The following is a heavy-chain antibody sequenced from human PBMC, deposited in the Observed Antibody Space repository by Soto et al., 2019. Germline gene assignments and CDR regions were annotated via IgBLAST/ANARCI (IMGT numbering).Heavy chain of an antibody. CDR2: ISHDGSRK. J-gene: IGHJ6*02. CDR1: GFSYSRYG. V-gene: IGHV3-30*18. D-gene: IGHD3-3*01. CDR3: AKMASVFFCDRGGYYRFYYGLDV. Sequence: PGGSLRLSCAASGFSYSRYGMHWVRQAPGKGLEWVAVISHDGSRKYYADSVKGRFTISRDNPKNTLFVQMTGLKTEDTAVYYCAKMASVFFCDRGGYYRFYYGLDVWGQGTTVTVSS.